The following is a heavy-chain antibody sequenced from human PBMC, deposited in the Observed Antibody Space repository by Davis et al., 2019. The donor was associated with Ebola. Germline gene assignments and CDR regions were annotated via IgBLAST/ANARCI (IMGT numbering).Heavy chain of an antibody. CDR2: MYPGDADA. CDR3: ARAKTAVTQGFDY. D-gene: IGHD4-17*01. Sequence: GESLKISCQGSGYFFVNYWIGWMRQTPEKGLEWMGIMYPGDADARYSPAFEGQIRMSVDKSVNTVYLQWISLKASDTAIYYCARAKTAVTQGFDYWGQGTQVTVSS. CDR1: GYFFVNYW. J-gene: IGHJ4*02. V-gene: IGHV5-51*01.